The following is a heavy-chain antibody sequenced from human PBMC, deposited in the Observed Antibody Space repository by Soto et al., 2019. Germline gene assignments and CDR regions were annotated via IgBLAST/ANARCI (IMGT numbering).Heavy chain of an antibody. Sequence: EVQLLESGGGLVQPGGSLRLSCAASGFTFSSYAMSWDRQAPGKGLEWVSAISGSGGSTYYAVSVKGLFTISSDNSKNTLCLQMNSLRAEDTAVYYCAKDAQNNWFDPWGQGTLVTVCS. J-gene: IGHJ5*02. CDR1: GFTFSSYA. CDR2: ISGSGGST. V-gene: IGHV3-23*01. CDR3: AKDAQNNWFDP.